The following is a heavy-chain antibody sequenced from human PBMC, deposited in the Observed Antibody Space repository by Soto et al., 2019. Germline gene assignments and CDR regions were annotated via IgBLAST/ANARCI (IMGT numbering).Heavy chain of an antibody. CDR1: GGSFSGYY. D-gene: IGHD3-16*01. Sequence: QVQLQQWGAGLLKPSETLSLTCAVYGGSFSGYYWSWIRQPPGKGLEWIGEINHSGSTNYNPSLKSRVTISVDTSKNQFSLKLSSVTAADTAVYYCARGGYDYVWGRYQRGFDYWGQGTLVTVSS. CDR2: INHSGST. CDR3: ARGGYDYVWGRYQRGFDY. V-gene: IGHV4-34*01. J-gene: IGHJ4*02.